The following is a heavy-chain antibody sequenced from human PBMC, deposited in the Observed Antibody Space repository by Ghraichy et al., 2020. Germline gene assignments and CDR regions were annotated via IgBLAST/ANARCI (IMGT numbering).Heavy chain of an antibody. V-gene: IGHV3-48*02. CDR1: GFTFSSYD. J-gene: IGHJ6*02. D-gene: IGHD4-23*01. CDR3: ARASTVVRFYYYDGMDG. CDR2: ISSSSRNK. Sequence: GGSLRLSCVGSGFTFSSYDMNWVRQSPGKGLEWVSYISSSSRNKFYADSVKGRFTISRDNAQKSLSLQMNSLRDEDTAIYYCARASTVVRFYYYDGMDGWGQGTT.